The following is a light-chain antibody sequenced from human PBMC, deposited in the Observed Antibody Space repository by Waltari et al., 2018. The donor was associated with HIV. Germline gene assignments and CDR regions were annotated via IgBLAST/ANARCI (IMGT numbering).Light chain of an antibody. CDR1: SSDVGGYNY. CDR3: SSYTSSSTRV. CDR2: EVS. V-gene: IGLV2-14*01. Sequence: QSALTQPASVSGSPGQSITISCTGTSSDVGGYNYVSWYQQHPGKAPKLMIYEVSNRPSGVSNRCSGAKSGSTASLTISWLQAEDEADYYCSSYTSSSTRVFGGGTNLTVL. J-gene: IGLJ3*02.